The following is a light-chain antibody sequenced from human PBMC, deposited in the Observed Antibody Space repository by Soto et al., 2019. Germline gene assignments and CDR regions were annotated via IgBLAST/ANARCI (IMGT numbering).Light chain of an antibody. CDR2: GAS. J-gene: IGKJ4*01. CDR3: QQYRSSLT. V-gene: IGKV3-20*01. Sequence: EIVLTQSPGTLSLSPGERATLSCRASQSVSSSYLAWYQQKPGQAPRLLIYGASSRATGMPDRFSGSGSGTDFTLTISRLEPEDFAVYYCQQYRSSLTFGGGTKVEIK. CDR1: QSVSSSY.